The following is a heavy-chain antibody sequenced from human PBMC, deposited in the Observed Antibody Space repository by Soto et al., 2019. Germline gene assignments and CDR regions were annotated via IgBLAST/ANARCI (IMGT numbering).Heavy chain of an antibody. CDR2: IWYDGSNK. D-gene: IGHD4-17*01. CDR3: ARDYGDYNPYYFDY. Sequence: QVQLVESGGGVVQPGRSLRLSCAASGFTFSSYGMQWVRQAPGKGLEWVAVIWYDGSNKYYADSVKGRFTISRDNSKNTLYLQMNSLRAEDTAVYYCARDYGDYNPYYFDYWGQGTLVTVSS. CDR1: GFTFSSYG. V-gene: IGHV3-33*01. J-gene: IGHJ4*02.